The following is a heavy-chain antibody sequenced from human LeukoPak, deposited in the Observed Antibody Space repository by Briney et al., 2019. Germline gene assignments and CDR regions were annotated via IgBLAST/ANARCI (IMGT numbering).Heavy chain of an antibody. CDR2: INPNSGGT. CDR3: ASLAPYCSGGSCYVDY. J-gene: IGHJ4*02. D-gene: IGHD2-15*01. CDR1: GYTFTDYW. V-gene: IGHV1-2*02. Sequence: GASVKVSCKPSGYTFTDYWIHWVRQAPGQGLEWMGWINPNSGGTNYAQKFQGRVTMTRDTSISTAYMELSRLRSDDTAVYYCASLAPYCSGGSCYVDYWGQGTLVTVSS.